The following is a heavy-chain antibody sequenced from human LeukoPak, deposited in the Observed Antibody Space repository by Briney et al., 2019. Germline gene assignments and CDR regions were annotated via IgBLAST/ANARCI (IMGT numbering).Heavy chain of an antibody. J-gene: IGHJ4*02. D-gene: IGHD1-26*01. V-gene: IGHV1-24*01. CDR2: FDPEDGET. CDR1: GYTLTELS. CDR3: ATDQSGSYDY. Sequence: ASVKVSCKVSGYTLTELSMHWVRQAPGKGLEWMGGFDPEDGETIYAQKFQGRVTVTEDTSTDTAYMELSSLRSEDTAVYYCATDQSGSYDYWGQGTLVTVSS.